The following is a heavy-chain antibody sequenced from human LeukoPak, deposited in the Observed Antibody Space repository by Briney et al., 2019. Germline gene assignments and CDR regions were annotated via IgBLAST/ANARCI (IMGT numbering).Heavy chain of an antibody. Sequence: GGSLRLSCAASGFTFSSYAMSWVRQAPGKGLEWVSAISGSGGSTYYADSVKGRFTISRDNSKNTLYLQMNSQRAEDTAVYYCAKWGGAEQQLEPFDYWGQGTLVTVSS. CDR3: AKWGGAEQQLEPFDY. D-gene: IGHD6-13*01. CDR1: GFTFSSYA. J-gene: IGHJ4*02. V-gene: IGHV3-23*01. CDR2: ISGSGGST.